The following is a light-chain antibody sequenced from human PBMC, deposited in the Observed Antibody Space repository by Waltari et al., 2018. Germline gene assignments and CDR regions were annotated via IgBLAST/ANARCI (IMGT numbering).Light chain of an antibody. Sequence: WNQQHPGKAPRLMMYDVSKRPSGVSHRFSGSKSGNTASLTSSGLQAEDEADYYRSSYTSSSNVVFGGGTKLTVL. V-gene: IGLV2-14*03. J-gene: IGLJ2*01. CDR2: DVS. CDR3: SSYTSSSNVV.